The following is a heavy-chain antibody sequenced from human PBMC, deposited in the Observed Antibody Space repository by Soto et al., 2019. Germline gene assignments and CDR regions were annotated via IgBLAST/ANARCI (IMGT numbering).Heavy chain of an antibody. V-gene: IGHV3-7*03. CDR2: IKQDGSEK. J-gene: IGHJ4*02. CDR3: ARERSYWGFDY. Sequence: GGSLRLSCAASGFTFSGYWMSWVRQAPGKGLEWVANIKQDGSEKYYVDSVKGRFTISRDNAKNSLYLQMNSLRAEDTAVYYCARERSYWGFDYWGQGTLVTVS. D-gene: IGHD2-8*02. CDR1: GFTFSGYW.